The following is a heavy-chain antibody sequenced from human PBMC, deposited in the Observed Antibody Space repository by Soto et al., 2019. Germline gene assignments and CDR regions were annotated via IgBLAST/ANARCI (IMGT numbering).Heavy chain of an antibody. CDR3: ARGQQWPLIDY. CDR2: IYHSGST. CDR1: GGSISSSNW. Sequence: SETLSLTCAVSGGSISSSNWWSWLRQPPGKGMEWIGEIYHSGSTNYNPSLKSRVTISVDTSKNQFSLKLSSVTAADTAVYYCARGQQWPLIDYWGQGTLVTVSS. J-gene: IGHJ4*02. D-gene: IGHD6-19*01. V-gene: IGHV4-4*02.